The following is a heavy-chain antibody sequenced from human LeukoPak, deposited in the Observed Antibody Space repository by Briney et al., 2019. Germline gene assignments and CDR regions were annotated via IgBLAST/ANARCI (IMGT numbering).Heavy chain of an antibody. CDR1: GGSISSYY. V-gene: IGHV4-59*01. CDR3: ARTMEGYCSGGSCYQYSYYMDV. Sequence: SETLSLTCTVSGGSISSYYWSWIRQPPGKGLEWIGYIYYSGSTNYNPSLKSRVTISVDTSKNQFSLKLSSVTAADTAVYYCARTMEGYCSGGSCYQYSYYMDVWGKGTTVTVSS. D-gene: IGHD2-15*01. J-gene: IGHJ6*03. CDR2: IYYSGST.